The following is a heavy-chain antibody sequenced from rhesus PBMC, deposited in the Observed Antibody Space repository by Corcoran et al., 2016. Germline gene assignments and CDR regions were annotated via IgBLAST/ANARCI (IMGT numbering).Heavy chain of an antibody. Sequence: QVTLKESGPALVKPTQTLTLTCTFSGFSLSTSGMRVSWIRQPPGEALVWLARIGWDDDKYYSTSLKNRLTISKDTSKNQVVLTMTNMDPVDTATYYCARSLHSGSYYLRYFDYWGQGVLVTVSS. CDR1: GFSLSTSGMR. D-gene: IGHD3-16*01. V-gene: IGHV2S2*01. CDR2: IGWDDDK. J-gene: IGHJ4*01. CDR3: ARSLHSGSYYLRYFDY.